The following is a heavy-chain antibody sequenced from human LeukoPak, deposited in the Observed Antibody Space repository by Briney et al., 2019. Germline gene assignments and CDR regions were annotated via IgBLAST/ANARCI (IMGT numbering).Heavy chain of an antibody. D-gene: IGHD3-22*01. CDR1: GFTFSNAW. J-gene: IGHJ3*02. V-gene: IGHV3-23*01. CDR2: ISGSGGST. CDR3: AKDDSSGYYYDAFDI. Sequence: PGGSLRLSCAASGFTFSNAWMNWVRQAPGKGLEWVSAISGSGGSTYYADSVKGRFTISRDNSKNTLYLQMNSLRAEDTAVYYCAKDDSSGYYYDAFDIWGQGTMVTVSS.